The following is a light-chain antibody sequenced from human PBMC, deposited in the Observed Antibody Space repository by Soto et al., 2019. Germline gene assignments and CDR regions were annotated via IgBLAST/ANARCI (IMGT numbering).Light chain of an antibody. CDR2: EVS. J-gene: IGLJ3*02. CDR1: SSDVGGYNY. V-gene: IGLV2-14*01. CDR3: SPYTSSIPWV. Sequence: QSALTQPASVSGSPGQSITISCTGTSSDVGGYNYVSWYQQHPGKAPKLMIYEVSNRPSGVSNRFSGSKSGNTASLTISGLQAEDEADYYCSPYTSSIPWVFGGGTKLTVL.